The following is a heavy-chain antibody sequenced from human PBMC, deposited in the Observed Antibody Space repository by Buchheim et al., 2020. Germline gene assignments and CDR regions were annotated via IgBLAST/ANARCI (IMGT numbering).Heavy chain of an antibody. D-gene: IGHD2-15*01. CDR2: INEDGSHT. Sequence: EVQVVESGGGLVQPGGSLRLSCAASGFTFGRYWMHWVRQAPGGALVWVSRINEDGSHTTYTDSVKGRFTISSDNAKNKLYLQMNSLTAEDTAVYYCSKDMSGAEDSWGQGTL. CDR1: GFTFGRYW. V-gene: IGHV3-74*03. J-gene: IGHJ4*02. CDR3: SKDMSGAEDS.